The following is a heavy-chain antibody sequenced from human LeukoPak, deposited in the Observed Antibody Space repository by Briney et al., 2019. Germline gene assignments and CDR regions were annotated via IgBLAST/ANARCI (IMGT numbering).Heavy chain of an antibody. CDR1: GFTFSSYA. V-gene: IGHV3-23*01. J-gene: IGHJ3*02. D-gene: IGHD2-2*01. Sequence: GGSLRLSCAASGFTFSSYAMSWVRQAPGKGLEWVSAISGSGGSTYYADSVKGRFTISRDNSKNTLYLQMNSLRAEDTAVYYCARDRIASSNAFDIWGQGTMVTVSS. CDR2: ISGSGGST. CDR3: ARDRIASSNAFDI.